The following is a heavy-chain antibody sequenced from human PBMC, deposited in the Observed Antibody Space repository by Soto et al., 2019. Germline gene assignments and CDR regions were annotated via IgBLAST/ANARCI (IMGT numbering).Heavy chain of an antibody. CDR2: ISGSGGST. V-gene: IGHV3-23*01. CDR1: GFTFSSYA. J-gene: IGHJ4*02. CDR3: GKEPRFTLVFLYFDGLSRFDS. Sequence: GGSLRLSCAASGFTFSSYAMSWVRQAPGKGLEWVSAISGSGGSTYYADSVKGRFTISRDNSKNTLYLQKNSLRAEATAVYYCGKEPRFTLVFLYFDGLSRFDSGGKGTLVTASS. D-gene: IGHD3-9*01.